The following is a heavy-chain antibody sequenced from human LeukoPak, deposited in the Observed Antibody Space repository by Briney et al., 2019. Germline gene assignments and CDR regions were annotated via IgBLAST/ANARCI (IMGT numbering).Heavy chain of an antibody. Sequence: ASVKVSCKASGFTFGSYGISWVRQAPGQGLEWMVWMAPYNGNTNSAQKPQGRVTLTADTSTSTAYMELWSLRSDDTAVYYCARDPRQRYGNFDYWGQGTLVTVSS. CDR1: GFTFGSYG. J-gene: IGHJ4*02. D-gene: IGHD5-24*01. V-gene: IGHV1-18*01. CDR3: ARDPRQRYGNFDY. CDR2: MAPYNGNT.